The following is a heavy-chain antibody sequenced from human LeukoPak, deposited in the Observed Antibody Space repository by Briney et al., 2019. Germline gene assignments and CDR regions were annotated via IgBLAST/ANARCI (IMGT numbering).Heavy chain of an antibody. CDR3: AREGRDGYNQRRYFDY. D-gene: IGHD5-24*01. V-gene: IGHV1-69*01. CDR1: GGTFSGYA. CDR2: IIPIFGTA. Sequence: ASVKVSCKASGGTFSGYAISWVRQAPGQGLEWMGGIIPIFGTANYAQKFQGRVTITADESTSTAYMELSSLRSEDTAVYYCAREGRDGYNQRRYFDYWGQGTLVTVSS. J-gene: IGHJ4*02.